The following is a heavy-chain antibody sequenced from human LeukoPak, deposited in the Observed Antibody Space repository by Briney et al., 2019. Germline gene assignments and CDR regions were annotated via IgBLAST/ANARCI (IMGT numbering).Heavy chain of an antibody. D-gene: IGHD4-17*01. V-gene: IGHV3-9*01. CDR1: GFTFDDYA. CDR2: ISWNSGSI. Sequence: GRSLRLSCAASGFTFDDYAMHWVRQAPGKGLEWVSGISWNSGSIGYADSVKGRFTISRDNAKNSLYLQMNSLRAEDTALYYCAKDISPRTVTTEGFDYWGQGTLVTVSS. CDR3: AKDISPRTVTTEGFDY. J-gene: IGHJ4*02.